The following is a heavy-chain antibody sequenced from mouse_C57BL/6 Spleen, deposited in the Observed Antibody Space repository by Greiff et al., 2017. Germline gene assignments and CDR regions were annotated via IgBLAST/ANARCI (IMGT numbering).Heavy chain of an antibody. D-gene: IGHD2-5*01. V-gene: IGHV3-6*01. J-gene: IGHJ1*03. CDR1: GYSITSGYY. CDR3: ASPAYYSNYEGYWYFDV. CDR2: ISYDGSN. Sequence: EVQLQQSGPGLVKPSQSLSLTCSVTGYSITSGYYWNWIRQFPGNKLEWMGYISYDGSNNYNPSLKNRISITRDTYKNQFFLKLNSVTTEDTATYYCASPAYYSNYEGYWYFDVWGTGTTVTVSS.